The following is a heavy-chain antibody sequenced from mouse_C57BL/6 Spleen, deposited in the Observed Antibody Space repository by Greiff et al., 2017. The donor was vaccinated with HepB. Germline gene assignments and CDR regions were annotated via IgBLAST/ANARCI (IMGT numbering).Heavy chain of an antibody. CDR1: GYTFTSYW. J-gene: IGHJ2*01. CDR3: ARWDTTDYYFDY. D-gene: IGHD1-1*01. V-gene: IGHV1-61*01. Sequence: QVQLQQPGAELVRPGSSVKLSCKASGYTFTSYWMDWVKQRPVQGLEWIGNIYPSDSETHYNQKFKDKATLTVDKSSSTAYMQLSSLTSEDSAVYYCARWDTTDYYFDYWGQGTTLTVSS. CDR2: IYPSDSET.